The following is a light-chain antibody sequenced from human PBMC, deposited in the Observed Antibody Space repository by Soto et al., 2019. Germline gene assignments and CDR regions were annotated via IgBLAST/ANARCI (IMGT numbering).Light chain of an antibody. CDR3: QSYDSSLSVWV. J-gene: IGLJ3*02. Sequence: QSVLTQPPSVSGAPGQRVTISCTGSSSNIGAGYDVHWYQQLPGTAPKLLIYRNSNRPSGVPDRFSGSKSGTSASLAITGLQAEDEADYYCQSYDSSLSVWVFGGGTKVTVL. CDR2: RNS. V-gene: IGLV1-40*01. CDR1: SSNIGAGYD.